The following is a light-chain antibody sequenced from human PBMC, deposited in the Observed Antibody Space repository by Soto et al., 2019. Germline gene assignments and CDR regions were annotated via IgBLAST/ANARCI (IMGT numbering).Light chain of an antibody. CDR3: HVWDDSSDHYV. Sequence: SYELTQPPSVSVVPGQTAWITCGGDDIESKSVQWYQQKPGQAPVLVIYDDHDRPSGVPERFSGSNSGKAATLTISRVEAGDEADYYCHVWDDSSDHYVFGTGTKLTVL. V-gene: IGLV3-21*02. CDR2: DDH. J-gene: IGLJ1*01. CDR1: DIESKS.